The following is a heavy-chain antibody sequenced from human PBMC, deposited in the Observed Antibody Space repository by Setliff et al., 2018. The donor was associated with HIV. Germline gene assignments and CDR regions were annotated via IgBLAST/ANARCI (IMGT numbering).Heavy chain of an antibody. J-gene: IGHJ6*02. CDR3: ACGAAAGTDYYYYGMDV. Sequence: PSETLSLTCTVSGGSISSSSYYWGWIRQPPGKGLEWIGSIYYSGSTYYNPSLKSRVTISVDTSKNQFSLKLSSVTAADTAVYYCACGAAAGTDYYYYGMDVWGQGTKGTV. D-gene: IGHD6-13*01. V-gene: IGHV4-39*01. CDR2: IYYSGST. CDR1: GGSISSSSYY.